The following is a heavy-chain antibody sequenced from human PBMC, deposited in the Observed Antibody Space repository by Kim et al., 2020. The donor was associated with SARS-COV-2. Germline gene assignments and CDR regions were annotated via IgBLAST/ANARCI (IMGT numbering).Heavy chain of an antibody. CDR3: ARGHLWAQGRPSDY. D-gene: IGHD2-21*01. CDR1: GFTFSTYS. CDR2: ISSSTTVI. Sequence: GGSLRLSCAASGFTFSTYSMNWVRQAPGKGLEWISHISSSTTVIYYADSVKGRFTISRDSAKNSLYLQMNNLRAEDTAVYYCARGHLWAQGRPSDYWGQGTPVTVSS. V-gene: IGHV3-48*01. J-gene: IGHJ4*02.